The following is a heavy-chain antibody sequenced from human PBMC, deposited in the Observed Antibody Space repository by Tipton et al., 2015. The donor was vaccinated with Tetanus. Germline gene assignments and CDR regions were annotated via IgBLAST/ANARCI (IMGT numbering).Heavy chain of an antibody. D-gene: IGHD5-12*01. CDR2: IGGDGDGI. Sequence: SLRLSCAASEFSFSSYAMTWVRQAPGKGLEWVSVIGGDGDGIQYADSVKGRFTISRDNAKNSLLLEMSSLRVEDTAVYFCVSRYSNAWYYFDIWGQGTPVTVSS. V-gene: IGHV3-23*01. J-gene: IGHJ4*02. CDR3: VSRYSNAWYYFDI. CDR1: EFSFSSYA.